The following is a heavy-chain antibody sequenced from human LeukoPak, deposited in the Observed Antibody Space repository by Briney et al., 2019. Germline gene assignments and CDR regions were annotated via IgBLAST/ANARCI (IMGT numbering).Heavy chain of an antibody. J-gene: IGHJ3*02. CDR1: GFTFSTSW. CDR2: IKEDGSIK. V-gene: IGHV3-7*01. Sequence: TGGSLRLSCAASGFTFSTSWVTWVRQAPGKELEWVGNIKEDGSIKNYVDSVKGRFTTSRDNAKNSLYLQMHSLRADDTAVYYCARDSGYNAFDIWGQGTMVTVSS. CDR3: ARDSGYNAFDI. D-gene: IGHD5-18*01.